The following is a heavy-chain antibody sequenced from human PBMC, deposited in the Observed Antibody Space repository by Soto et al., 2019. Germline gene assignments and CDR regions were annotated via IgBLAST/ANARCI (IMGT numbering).Heavy chain of an antibody. V-gene: IGHV1-58*02. J-gene: IGHJ6*02. D-gene: IGHD2-2*01. CDR3: AAASSTSGGYYGMDV. CDR2: IVVGSGHT. CDR1: GFTFTSAA. Sequence: QMKLVQSGPEVKKPGTSVKVSCKTSGFTFTSAAMQWVRQTRGQRLEWIGWIVVGSGHTNYAQKFQERVTITRDMSTSTAYMELRSLRSEDTAVYYCAAASSTSGGYYGMDVWGQGTTVTVSS.